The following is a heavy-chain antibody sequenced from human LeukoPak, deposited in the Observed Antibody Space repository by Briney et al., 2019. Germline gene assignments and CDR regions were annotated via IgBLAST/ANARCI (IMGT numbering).Heavy chain of an antibody. Sequence: LSLTCTVSGGSISSGSYYWSWIRQAPGKGLEWVSYISSSGSTIYYADSVKGRFTISRDNAKNSLYLQMNSLRAEDTAVYYCARDIGGAFDIWGQGTMVTVSS. J-gene: IGHJ3*02. V-gene: IGHV3-11*04. CDR1: GGSISSGSYY. CDR3: ARDIGGAFDI. CDR2: ISSSGSTI. D-gene: IGHD3-16*01.